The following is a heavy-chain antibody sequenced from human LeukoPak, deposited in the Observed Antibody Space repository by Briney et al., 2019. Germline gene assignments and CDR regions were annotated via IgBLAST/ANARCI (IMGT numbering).Heavy chain of an antibody. J-gene: IGHJ4*02. V-gene: IGHV3-7*01. Sequence: GGSLRLSCAASGFTFSSYWMSWVRQAPGKGLEWVANIKQDGSEKYYVDSVKGRFTISRDNAKNSLYLQMNSLRAEDTAVYYCARAGYITKYYFDYWGQGTLVTVSS. D-gene: IGHD1-14*01. CDR2: IKQDGSEK. CDR3: ARAGYITKYYFDY. CDR1: GFTFSSYW.